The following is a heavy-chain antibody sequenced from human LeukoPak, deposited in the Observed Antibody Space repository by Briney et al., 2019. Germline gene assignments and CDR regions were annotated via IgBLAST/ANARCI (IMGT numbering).Heavy chain of an antibody. D-gene: IGHD2-8*01. V-gene: IGHV1-18*01. CDR1: GYTFTSYG. Sequence: ASVKVSCKASGYTFTSYGISWVRQAPGQGLEWMGWISPYNGNTNYAQKLQGRVTMTTDTSTSTAYMQLRSLRSDDTAVYYCXXXXXXXXMVYEDGMDVWGQGTTVTVSS. J-gene: IGHJ6*02. CDR2: ISPYNGNT. CDR3: XXXXXXXXMVYEDGMDV.